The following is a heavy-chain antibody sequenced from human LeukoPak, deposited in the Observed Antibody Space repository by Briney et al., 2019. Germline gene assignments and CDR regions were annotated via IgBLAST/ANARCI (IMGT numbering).Heavy chain of an antibody. CDR1: GFTFSSYS. CDR3: ARDFWSGYYPGY. J-gene: IGHJ4*02. Sequence: GGSLRLSCAASGFTFSSYSMNWVRQAPGKGLEWVSSVSSSSSYIYYADSVKGRFTISRDNAKNSLYLQMNSLRAEDTAVYYCARDFWSGYYPGYWGQGTLVTVSS. D-gene: IGHD3-3*01. V-gene: IGHV3-21*01. CDR2: VSSSSSYI.